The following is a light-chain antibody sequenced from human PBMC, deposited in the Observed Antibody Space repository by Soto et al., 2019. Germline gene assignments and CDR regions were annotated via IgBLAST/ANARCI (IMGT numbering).Light chain of an antibody. J-gene: IGKJ1*01. CDR3: QQYGSSPRT. V-gene: IGKV3-20*01. CDR1: QSVSSSY. Sequence: ESVFTDGPGTLYLSPGQTATLSCRASQSVSSSYLAWYQQKPGQAPRLLIYGASSRATGIPDRFSGSGSGTDFTLTISRLEPEDFAVYYCQQYGSSPRTFGQGTKVDIK. CDR2: GAS.